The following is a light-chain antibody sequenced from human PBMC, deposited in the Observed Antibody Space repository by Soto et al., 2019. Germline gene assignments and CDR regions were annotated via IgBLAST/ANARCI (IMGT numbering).Light chain of an antibody. CDR2: DTS. CDR3: QQYGSSGT. V-gene: IGKV3-20*01. J-gene: IGKJ1*01. CDR1: QSVSSY. Sequence: EIVLTQSPATLSLSPGERATLSCRASQSVSSYLAWYQQKPGQAPRLFIYDTSTRATGISDRFSGSGSGTDFTLTISRLEPEDFAVYYCQQYGSSGTFGQGTKVDIK.